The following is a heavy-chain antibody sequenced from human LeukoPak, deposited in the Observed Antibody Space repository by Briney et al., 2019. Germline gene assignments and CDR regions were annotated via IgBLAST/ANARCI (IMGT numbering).Heavy chain of an antibody. CDR1: GFTFSSYA. D-gene: IGHD3-10*01. CDR2: ISASGHAT. CDR3: AKPQSWDSGSYLFDY. J-gene: IGHJ4*02. V-gene: IGHV3-23*01. Sequence: GGSLRLSCAASGFTFSSYAMSWVRQAPGKGLEAPGKGLEWVSTISASGHATYYPDSVRGRFTISRDNSKSALYLQMNSLRAEDTAVYYCAKPQSWDSGSYLFDYWGQGTLVTVSS.